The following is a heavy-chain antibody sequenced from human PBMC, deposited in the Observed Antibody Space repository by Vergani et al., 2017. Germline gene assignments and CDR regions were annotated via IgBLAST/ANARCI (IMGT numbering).Heavy chain of an antibody. D-gene: IGHD2-15*01. CDR2: ISHSGST. CDR1: GDSFRSNKW. J-gene: IGHJ3*02. V-gene: IGHV4-4*03. Sequence: QVQLQESGPGLVKPPGTLSLTCAVSGDSFRSNKWWTWVRQSPGKTLEWIGEISHSGSTNYNPSLKGRVTLSLDTAKNQFSLRLSAVTAADTAVYYCARDPKSYCSGGSCFSVWGACDIGGRGTTVTVSS. CDR3: ARDPKSYCSGGSCFSVWGACDI.